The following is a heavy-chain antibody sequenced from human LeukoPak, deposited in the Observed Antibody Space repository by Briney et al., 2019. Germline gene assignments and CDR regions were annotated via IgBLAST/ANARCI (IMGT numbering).Heavy chain of an antibody. J-gene: IGHJ6*03. CDR1: GFSLSTHS. CDR2: ISVSGTI. D-gene: IGHD3-16*01. V-gene: IGHV3-48*01. Sequence: GGPLRLSCAASGFSLSTHSLNWVRQTPGKGLEWLSYISVSGTIHYADSVKGRFTISRDNGRNSLFLQMNRLRVGDTGVYFCATAPHGAPDYIDVWGRGTTVSVSS. CDR3: ATAPHGAPDYIDV.